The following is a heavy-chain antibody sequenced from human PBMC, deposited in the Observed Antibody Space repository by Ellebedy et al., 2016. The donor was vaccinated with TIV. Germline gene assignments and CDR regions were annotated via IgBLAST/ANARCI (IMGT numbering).Heavy chain of an antibody. D-gene: IGHD5-12*01. V-gene: IGHV4-59*08. J-gene: IGHJ6*03. CDR1: GGSISSYY. CDR2: IYYSGST. CDR3: ARHGYSGYDTNDYYFYHMDV. Sequence: MPSETLSLTCTVSGGSISSYYWSWIRQSPVKGLEWIGNIYYSGSTNYNPSLRSRVTISVDTSKNQFSLRLSSVTAADTAVYYCARHGYSGYDTNDYYFYHMDVWGKGTTVTVSS.